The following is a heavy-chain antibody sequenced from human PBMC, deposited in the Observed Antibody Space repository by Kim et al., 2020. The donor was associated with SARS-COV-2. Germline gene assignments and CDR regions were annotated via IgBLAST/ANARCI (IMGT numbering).Heavy chain of an antibody. D-gene: IGHD3-10*01. CDR3: ARDHIWFGELFGRVGFVSHPCMDV. CDR1: GYTFTSYG. CDR2: ISAYNGNT. J-gene: IGHJ6*02. Sequence: ASVKVSCKASGYTFTSYGISWVRQAPGQGLEWMGWISAYNGNTNYAQKLQGRVTMTTDTSTSTAYMELRSLRSDDTAVYYCARDHIWFGELFGRVGFVSHPCMDVWGQGTTVTVSS. V-gene: IGHV1-18*01.